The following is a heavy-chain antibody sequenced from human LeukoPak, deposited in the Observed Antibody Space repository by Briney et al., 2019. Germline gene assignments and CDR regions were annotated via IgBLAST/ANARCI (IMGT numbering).Heavy chain of an antibody. J-gene: IGHJ5*02. CDR1: GGSISSGSYY. CDR3: ARGLTYYDILTGYYLGNWFDP. D-gene: IGHD3-9*01. V-gene: IGHV4-61*02. Sequence: PSQTLSLTCTVSGGSISSGSYYWSWIRQPVGKGLEWIGRVYTSENTNYNPSLKSRVTISVDTSKNQFSLKLSSVTAADTAVYYCARGLTYYDILTGYYLGNWFDPWGQGTLVTVSS. CDR2: VYTSENT.